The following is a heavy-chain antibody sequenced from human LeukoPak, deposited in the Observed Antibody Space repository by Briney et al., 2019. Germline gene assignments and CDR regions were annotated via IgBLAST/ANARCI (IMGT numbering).Heavy chain of an antibody. CDR1: SFTFSSYA. CDR3: AKGHVERGYSYGYVGYFDY. CDR2: ISGSGGST. V-gene: IGHV3-23*01. Sequence: PGGSLRLSCAASSFTFSSYAMSWVRQAPGKGLEWVSAISGSGGSTYYADSVKGRFTISRDNSKNTLYLQMNSLRAEDTAVYYCAKGHVERGYSYGYVGYFDYWGQGTLVTVSS. D-gene: IGHD5-18*01. J-gene: IGHJ4*02.